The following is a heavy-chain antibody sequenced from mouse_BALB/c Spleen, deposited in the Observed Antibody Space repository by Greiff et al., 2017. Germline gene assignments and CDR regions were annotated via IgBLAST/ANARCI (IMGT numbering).Heavy chain of an antibody. D-gene: IGHD2-3*01. V-gene: IGHV1S22*01. J-gene: IGHJ2*01. CDR2: IYPGSGST. CDR3: TSRDGYYDY. CDR1: GYTFTSYW. Sequence: LQQPGSELVRPGASVKLSCKASGYTFTSYWMHWVKQRPGQGLEWIGNIYPGSGSTNYDEKFKSKATLTVDTSSSTAYVQLSSLTSEDSAVYYCTSRDGYYDYWGQGTTLTVSS.